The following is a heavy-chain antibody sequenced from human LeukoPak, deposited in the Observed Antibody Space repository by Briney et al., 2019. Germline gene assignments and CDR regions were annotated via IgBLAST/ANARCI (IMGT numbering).Heavy chain of an antibody. Sequence: SETLSLTCAVYGGSFSGYYWSWIRQPPGKGLEWIGYIYYSGSTNYNPSLKSRVTISVDTSKNQFSLKLSSVTAADTAVYYCARDRWLYGMDVWGQGTTVTVSS. CDR3: ARDRWLYGMDV. D-gene: IGHD2-15*01. CDR2: IYYSGST. V-gene: IGHV4-59*01. J-gene: IGHJ6*02. CDR1: GGSFSGYY.